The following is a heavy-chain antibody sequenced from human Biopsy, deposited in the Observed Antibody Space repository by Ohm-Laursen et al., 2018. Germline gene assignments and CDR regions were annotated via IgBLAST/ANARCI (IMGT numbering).Heavy chain of an antibody. J-gene: IGHJ6*02. CDR2: ISGSSNNI. Sequence: SLRLSCAASGFIFSDYGMHWVRQAPGKGLEWVSGISGSSNNIIHADSVRGRFTISRDNAKNTLHLQMNSLRADDTAIYYCAKDLHNYGMDVWGQGTTVTVSS. V-gene: IGHV3-9*01. CDR1: GFIFSDYG. CDR3: AKDLHNYGMDV.